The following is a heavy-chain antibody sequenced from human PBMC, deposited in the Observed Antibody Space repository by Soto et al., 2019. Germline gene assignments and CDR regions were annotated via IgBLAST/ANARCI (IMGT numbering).Heavy chain of an antibody. V-gene: IGHV1-46*01. J-gene: IGHJ4*02. Sequence: QVHLVQSGAEVKRPGVSVKVSCKASGYTFSNYYMHWVRQVPGHGLEWMGIINPSGGGTTYAQRFLGRLTVTRATSTSTVYMELSRLRSDDTAIYFCARAPQYGSAGYYYNFWGQGTLVTVSS. CDR3: ARAPQYGSAGYYYNF. CDR2: INPSGGGT. CDR1: GYTFSNYY. D-gene: IGHD3-10*01.